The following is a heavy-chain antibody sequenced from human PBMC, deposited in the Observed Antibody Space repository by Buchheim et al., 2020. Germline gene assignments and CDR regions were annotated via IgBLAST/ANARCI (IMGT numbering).Heavy chain of an antibody. Sequence: EVQLLESGGGLVQPGGSLRLSCAASGFTFSSYAMSWVRQTPGKGLEWVSAISGSGGSTYYADSVKGRFTISRDNSKNTLYLQMNSLRAEDTAVYYCAKDAPRKYSSGWYGNEELFDYGGQGTL. CDR2: ISGSGGST. CDR1: GFTFSSYA. D-gene: IGHD6-19*01. J-gene: IGHJ4*02. CDR3: AKDAPRKYSSGWYGNEELFDY. V-gene: IGHV3-23*01.